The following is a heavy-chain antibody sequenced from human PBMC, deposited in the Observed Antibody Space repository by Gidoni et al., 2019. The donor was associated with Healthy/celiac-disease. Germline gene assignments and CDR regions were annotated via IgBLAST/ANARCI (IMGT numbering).Heavy chain of an antibody. Sequence: EVQLVESGGGLVKPGGSLRLSCSASGFTFSSYSMNWVRQAPGKGLEWGSSISSSSSYIYYADSVKGRFTISRDNAKNSLYLQMNSLRAEDTAVYYCARFYYYYYGMDVWGQGTTVTVSS. J-gene: IGHJ6*02. CDR2: ISSSSSYI. CDR3: ARFYYYYYGMDV. CDR1: GFTFSSYS. V-gene: IGHV3-21*01.